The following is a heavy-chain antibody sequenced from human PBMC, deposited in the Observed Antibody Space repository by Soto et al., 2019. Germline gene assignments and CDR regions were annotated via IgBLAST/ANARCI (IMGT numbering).Heavy chain of an antibody. V-gene: IGHV2-5*02. Sequence: QITLRESGPALVKPTQTLTLTCTFSGFSLSTNGVAVGWIRQPPGKALEWLALIFWDDDARYSPSLKSSITITKDTSKYQVVLIMTNMDPVDTGTYYCTHTSGHSSTGADNWGQGTQVTVSS. J-gene: IGHJ4*02. CDR3: THTSGHSSTGADN. CDR2: IFWDDDA. D-gene: IGHD6-19*01. CDR1: GFSLSTNGVA.